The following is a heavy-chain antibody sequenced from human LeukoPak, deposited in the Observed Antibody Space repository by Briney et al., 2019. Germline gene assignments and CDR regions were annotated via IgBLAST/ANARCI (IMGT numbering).Heavy chain of an antibody. CDR2: ISSSGSTI. V-gene: IGHV3-11*01. D-gene: IGHD6-13*01. CDR3: AKDLGAAAFEAMDV. CDR1: GFTFSDYY. J-gene: IGHJ6*02. Sequence: PGGSLRLSCAASGFTFSDYYMSWIRQAPGKGLEWVSYISSSGSTIYYADSVKGRFTISRDNAKNSLYLQMNSLRAEDTAVYYCAKDLGAAAFEAMDVWGQGTTVTVSS.